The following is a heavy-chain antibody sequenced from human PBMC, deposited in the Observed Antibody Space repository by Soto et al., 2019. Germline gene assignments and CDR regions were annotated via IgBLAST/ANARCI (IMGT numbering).Heavy chain of an antibody. V-gene: IGHV3-23*01. CDR1: GFTFSSYA. Sequence: LRLCCAASGFTFSSYAMSWVRQAPGKGLEWVSAISGSGGSTYYADSVKGRFTISRDNSKNTLYLQMNSLRAEDTAVYYCAKHKWELLPRGGYWGQGTLVTVSS. D-gene: IGHD1-26*01. CDR2: ISGSGGST. CDR3: AKHKWELLPRGGY. J-gene: IGHJ4*02.